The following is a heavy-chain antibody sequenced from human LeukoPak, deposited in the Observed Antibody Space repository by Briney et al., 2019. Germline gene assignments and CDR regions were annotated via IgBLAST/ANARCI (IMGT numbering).Heavy chain of an antibody. CDR1: GCSISSGSYY. V-gene: IGHV4-61*02. D-gene: IGHD3-9*01. CDR2: IYTSGST. CDR3: AREDVIRYFDGYDY. Sequence: SETLSLTCTVSGCSISSGSYYWSWIRQPAGKGLEWIGRIYTSGSTNYNPSLKSRVTISVDTSKNQFSLKLSSVTAADTAVYYCAREDVIRYFDGYDYWGQGTLVTVSS. J-gene: IGHJ4*02.